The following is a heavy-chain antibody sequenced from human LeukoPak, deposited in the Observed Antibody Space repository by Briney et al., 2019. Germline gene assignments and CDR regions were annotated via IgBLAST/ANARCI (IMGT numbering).Heavy chain of an antibody. Sequence: PGGSLRLSCAASGFTFSSYWMSWVRQAPGKGLEWVANIKQDGSEKYYVDSVKGRFTISRDNAKNSLYLQMNSLRAEDTAVYYCARGGWSYYYYYYMDVWGKGSTVTVSS. CDR3: ARGGWSYYYYYYMDV. J-gene: IGHJ6*03. CDR2: IKQDGSEK. V-gene: IGHV3-7*04. D-gene: IGHD3-22*01. CDR1: GFTFSSYW.